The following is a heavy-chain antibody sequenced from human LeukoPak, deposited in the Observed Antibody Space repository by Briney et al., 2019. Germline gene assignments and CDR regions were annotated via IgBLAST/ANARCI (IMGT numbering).Heavy chain of an antibody. Sequence: SETLSLTCTVSDGSMSPYYWSWIRQSPGGGLEWIAYIFYNGNTKYNPSLRSRVTISIDTSRNQFSLNLNSVTAADTAVYYCARGGYYCLDVWGKGTTVTVSS. CDR3: ARGGYYCLDV. CDR2: IFYNGNT. CDR1: DGSMSPYY. V-gene: IGHV4-59*01. J-gene: IGHJ6*03.